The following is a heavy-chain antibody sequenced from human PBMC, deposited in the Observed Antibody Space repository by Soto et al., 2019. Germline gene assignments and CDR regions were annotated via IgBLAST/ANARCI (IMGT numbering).Heavy chain of an antibody. CDR1: GGSISSYY. CDR3: ERVRLYSSSWYAFDI. V-gene: IGHV4-4*07. CDR2: IYTSGST. D-gene: IGHD6-13*01. Sequence: PSETLSLTCTVSGGSISSYYWSWSRQPAGKGLEWIGRIYTSGSTNYNPSLKSRVTMSVDTSKNQFSLKLSSVTAADTAVYYCERVRLYSSSWYAFDIWGQGTMVTVSS. J-gene: IGHJ3*02.